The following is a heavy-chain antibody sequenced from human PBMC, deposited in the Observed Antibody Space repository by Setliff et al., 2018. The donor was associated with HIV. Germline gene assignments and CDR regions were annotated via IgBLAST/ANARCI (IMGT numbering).Heavy chain of an antibody. D-gene: IGHD3-9*01. Sequence: ASVKVSCKTFGYRFTDFYVNWVRQAPGQGLEWMGWINPKSGATKNAQKFQGRVTMTRDTSISTVYMELSSLRSYDTALYFCARRAEDLAINPPSFDYYFDYWGQGTPVTVSS. CDR3: ARRAEDLAINPPSFDYYFDY. CDR1: GYRFTDFY. CDR2: INPKSGAT. J-gene: IGHJ4*02. V-gene: IGHV1-2*02.